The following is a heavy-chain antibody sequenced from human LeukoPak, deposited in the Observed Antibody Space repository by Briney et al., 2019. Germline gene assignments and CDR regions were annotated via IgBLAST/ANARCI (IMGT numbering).Heavy chain of an antibody. CDR2: INHSGST. CDR1: GGSFSGYY. CDR3: ARSWGYIDY. D-gene: IGHD3-16*02. V-gene: IGHV4-34*01. Sequence: SETLSLTCAVYGGSFSGYYWSWIRQPPEKGLEWIGEINHSGSTNYNPSLKSRVTISVDTSKNQFSLRVISVTAADTAVYYCARSWGYIDYWGQGTLVTVSS. J-gene: IGHJ4*01.